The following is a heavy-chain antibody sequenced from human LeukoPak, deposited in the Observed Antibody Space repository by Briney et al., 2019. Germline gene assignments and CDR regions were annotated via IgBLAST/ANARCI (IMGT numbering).Heavy chain of an antibody. J-gene: IGHJ4*02. D-gene: IGHD5-24*01. CDR3: ARDGDGYLLDS. V-gene: IGHV3-48*03. Sequence: GGSLRLSCATSGFTFSYSEMNWVRQAPGKGLEWVSYISRSGTTIFYADSVKGRFTISRDDAKNSLFLQMNSLRVEDAAVYYCARDGDGYLLDSWGQGTLVIVSS. CDR2: ISRSGTTI. CDR1: GFTFSYSE.